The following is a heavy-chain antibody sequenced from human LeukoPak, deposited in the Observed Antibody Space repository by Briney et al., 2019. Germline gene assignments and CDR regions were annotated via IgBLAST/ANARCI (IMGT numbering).Heavy chain of an antibody. CDR3: ATSLALSYTGDH. CDR1: GFTFSSYA. D-gene: IGHD3-10*01. Sequence: GGSLRLSCAASGFTFSSYAMSWVRQAPGKGLEWVSAISGSGGSTYYADSVKGRFTISRDNSKTTLYLQMNSLRAEDTAVYYCATSLALSYTGDHWGQGTLVTVSS. CDR2: ISGSGGST. V-gene: IGHV3-23*01. J-gene: IGHJ4*02.